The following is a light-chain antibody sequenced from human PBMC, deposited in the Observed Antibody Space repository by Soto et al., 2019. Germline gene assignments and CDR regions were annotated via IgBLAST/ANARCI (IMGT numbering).Light chain of an antibody. V-gene: IGKV3-15*01. CDR1: QSIASN. CDR2: GAS. J-gene: IGKJ1*01. CDR3: QQYNNWPPWT. Sequence: IVMTQSPATLSVSPGERATLSCRASQSIASNLAWYQQKPGQAPRLLIYGASTRATGIPARFSGSGSGTKFTLIISSLQSEDFAVYYCQQYNNWPPWTFGQGTKLDIK.